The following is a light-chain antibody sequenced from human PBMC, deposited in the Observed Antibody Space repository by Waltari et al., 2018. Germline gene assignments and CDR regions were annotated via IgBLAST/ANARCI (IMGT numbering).Light chain of an antibody. CDR3: QTGGHGTWV. CDR2: VNSDGSH. Sequence: LVLTQSPSASASLGAPVNLTCTPSRRYSSTVIAWLQQQPGKGPRYLLKVNSDGSHRKGDDIPDRFSASNSGTEYYLTISSLQSEDEADYYCQTGGHGTWVFGGGTKLTVL. CDR1: RRYSSTV. J-gene: IGLJ3*02. V-gene: IGLV4-69*01.